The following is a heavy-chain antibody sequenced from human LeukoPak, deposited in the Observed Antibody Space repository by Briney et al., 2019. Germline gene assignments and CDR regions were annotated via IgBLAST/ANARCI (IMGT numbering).Heavy chain of an antibody. CDR1: GYTFTSYG. D-gene: IGHD6-13*01. V-gene: IGHV1-18*01. CDR2: ISAYNGNT. CDR3: ARDPSIAAAGTVDY. Sequence: ASVKISCKASGYTFTSYGISWVRQAPGQGLVWMGWISAYNGNTNYTQKLQGRVTMTTDTSTSTAYMELRSLRSDDTAVYYCARDPSIAAAGTVDYWGQGTLVTVSS. J-gene: IGHJ4*02.